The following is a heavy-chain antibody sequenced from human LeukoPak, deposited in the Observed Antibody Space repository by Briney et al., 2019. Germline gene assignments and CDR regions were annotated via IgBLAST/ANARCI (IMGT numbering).Heavy chain of an antibody. D-gene: IGHD6-25*01. CDR3: AKVDRGDYSSGPVPYYNYYMSV. CDR1: GFTFSYYS. J-gene: IGHJ6*03. CDR2: ISSSSSLI. Sequence: KSGGSLRLSCAASGFTFSYYSMNWVRQAPGRGLEWVSCISSSSSLIFYSDSVRGRFTISRDNAKNLLYLHMNSLRVEDTVVYYCAKVDRGDYSSGPVPYYNYYMSVWGKGTTVTVSS. V-gene: IGHV3-21*01.